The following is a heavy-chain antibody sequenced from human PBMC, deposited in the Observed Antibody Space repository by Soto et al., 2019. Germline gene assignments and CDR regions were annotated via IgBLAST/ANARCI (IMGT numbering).Heavy chain of an antibody. CDR1: EFTFSDFY. Sequence: QVQLVESGGDLVKPGGSLRLSCVASEFTFSDFYMSWIRQAPGKGLEWVSYISSSVTTMYYADSVKGRFTVSRDNAKNSLYLQMNSLRADDTAVYYCARGSYYYCVDVWGKGTTVTVSS. J-gene: IGHJ6*03. CDR3: ARGSYYYCVDV. V-gene: IGHV3-11*01. CDR2: ISSSVTTM.